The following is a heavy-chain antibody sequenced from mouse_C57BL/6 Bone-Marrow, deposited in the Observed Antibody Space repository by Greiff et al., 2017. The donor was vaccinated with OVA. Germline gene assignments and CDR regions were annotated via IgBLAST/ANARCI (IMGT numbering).Heavy chain of an antibody. Sequence: VQLQQSGPELVKPGASVKISCKASGYSFTGYYMNWVKQSPEKSLEWIGEINPSTGGTTYNQKFKAKATLTVDKSSSTAYMQLKSLTSEDSAVYYCARWVMDYWGQGTSVTASS. CDR2: INPSTGGT. V-gene: IGHV1-42*01. J-gene: IGHJ4*01. CDR3: ARWVMDY. CDR1: GYSFTGYY.